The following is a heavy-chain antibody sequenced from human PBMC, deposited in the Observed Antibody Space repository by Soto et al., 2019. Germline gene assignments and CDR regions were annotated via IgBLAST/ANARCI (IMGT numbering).Heavy chain of an antibody. V-gene: IGHV4-31*03. D-gene: IGHD5-12*01. J-gene: IGHJ4*02. CDR2: IYYSGST. Sequence: PSETLSLTCTVSGGSISSGGYYWSWIRQHPGKGLEWIGYIYYSGSTYYNPSLKSRVTISVDTSKNQFSLKLSSVTAADTAVYYCARAGYSGYDFSDYFDYWGQGTLVTVSS. CDR1: GGSISSGGYY. CDR3: ARAGYSGYDFSDYFDY.